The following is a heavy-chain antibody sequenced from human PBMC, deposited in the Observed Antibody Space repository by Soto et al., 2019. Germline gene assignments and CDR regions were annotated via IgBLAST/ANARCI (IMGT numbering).Heavy chain of an antibody. CDR3: ARDYLVAGSSFDY. CDR2: IWYDESNK. J-gene: IGHJ4*02. Sequence: GGSLRLSCTASGFSFTSYGIHWVRQAPGRGLEWVAVIWYDESNKHYTDSVKGRFTISRDISKNTVYLQMNSLRAEDTAVYYCARDYLVAGSSFDYWGQGTLVTVSS. D-gene: IGHD6-19*01. V-gene: IGHV3-33*01. CDR1: GFSFTSYG.